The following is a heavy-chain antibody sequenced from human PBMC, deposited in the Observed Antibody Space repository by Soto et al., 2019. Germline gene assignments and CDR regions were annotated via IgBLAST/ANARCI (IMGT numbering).Heavy chain of an antibody. Sequence: GGSLKLSCAASGFTFSSYAMSWVRQAPEKGLEWVSVISGTGALTYYADSVKGRFTISRDNSKNTLYLQMNSLRAEDTAIYYCAKGDIVMIRAGISFDSWGQGSLVTVSS. CDR3: AKGDIVMIRAGISFDS. V-gene: IGHV3-23*01. J-gene: IGHJ4*02. D-gene: IGHD2-15*01. CDR1: GFTFSSYA. CDR2: ISGTGALT.